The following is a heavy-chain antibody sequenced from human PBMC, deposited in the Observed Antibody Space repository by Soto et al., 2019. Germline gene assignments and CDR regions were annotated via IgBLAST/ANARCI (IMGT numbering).Heavy chain of an antibody. J-gene: IGHJ4*02. CDR1: GFSLSTSGVG. CDR2: IYWDDDK. Sequence: SGPTLVNPTQTLTLTCTFSGFSLSTSGVGVGWIRQPPGKALEWLALIYWDDDKRYSPSLKSRLTITKDTSKNQVVLTMTNMDPVDTATYYCAHTQPQRRGRAGTFDYWGQGTLVTVSS. V-gene: IGHV2-5*02. CDR3: AHTQPQRRGRAGTFDY. D-gene: IGHD3-10*01.